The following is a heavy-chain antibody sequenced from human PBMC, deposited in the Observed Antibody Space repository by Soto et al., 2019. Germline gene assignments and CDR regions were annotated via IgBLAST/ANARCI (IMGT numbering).Heavy chain of an antibody. J-gene: IGHJ5*02. CDR1: GGSISSSDYY. CDR2: IYYSGSA. CDR3: AREVSPNSRGWYPVLVCWFDP. D-gene: IGHD6-19*01. Sequence: QVQLQESGPGLVKPSQTLSLTCTVSGGSISSSDYYWSWIRQHPGKGLEWIGYIYYSGSAYYNPSFKSRVTISVATSKNQFSLKVTSVTAADTAVYYCAREVSPNSRGWYPVLVCWFDPWGQGTLVTVSS. V-gene: IGHV4-31*03.